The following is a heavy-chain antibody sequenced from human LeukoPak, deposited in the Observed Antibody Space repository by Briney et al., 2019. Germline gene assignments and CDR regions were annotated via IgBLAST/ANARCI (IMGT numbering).Heavy chain of an antibody. CDR2: IYPGDYET. Sequence: ESLKISCEGSGYSFSNYWIVWERQMPGKGLEWMGIIYPGDYETRYSPSFQGHVTIPVDKSISTAYLQWSSLKASDTAMYYCAIPPGYCGNDCSFDHWGQGTLVTVSS. D-gene: IGHD2-21*02. J-gene: IGHJ4*02. CDR3: AIPPGYCGNDCSFDH. CDR1: GYSFSNYW. V-gene: IGHV5-51*01.